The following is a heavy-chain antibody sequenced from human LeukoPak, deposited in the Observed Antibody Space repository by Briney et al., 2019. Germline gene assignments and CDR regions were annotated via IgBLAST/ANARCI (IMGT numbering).Heavy chain of an antibody. D-gene: IGHD6-19*01. CDR3: ARGVGSSGWYDGGYFPY. J-gene: IGHJ4*02. CDR1: GFTFSSYS. V-gene: IGHV3-21*01. CDR2: ISSSSSYI. Sequence: PGGSLRLSCAASGFTFSSYSMNWVRQAPGKGLEWVSSISSSSSYIYYADSVKGRFTIYRDNAKNSLYLKMKSLRAEDRAVYYCARGVGSSGWYDGGYFPYWGQGTLGTVSS.